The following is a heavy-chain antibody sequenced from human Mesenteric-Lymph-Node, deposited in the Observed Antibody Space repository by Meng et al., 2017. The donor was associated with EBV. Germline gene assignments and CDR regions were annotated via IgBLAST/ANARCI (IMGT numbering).Heavy chain of an antibody. J-gene: IGHJ5*02. Sequence: QVPLQESGPGLVKPSGTRSLTCAVSGGSISSYNWCGGGRQPPGKGLEWIGEIYQSGSTNNNPSLRSRVTISVDKSKNQFSLRLSSVTAADTAVYYCAKVDGSGRSNWFDPWGQGTLVTVSS. CDR3: AKVDGSGRSNWFDP. D-gene: IGHD3-10*01. V-gene: IGHV4-4*02. CDR1: GGSISSYNW. CDR2: IYQSGST.